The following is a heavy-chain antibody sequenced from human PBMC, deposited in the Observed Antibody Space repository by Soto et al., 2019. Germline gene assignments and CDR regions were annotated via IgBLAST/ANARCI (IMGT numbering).Heavy chain of an antibody. V-gene: IGHV4-59*01. J-gene: IGHJ5*02. Sequence: SETLSLTCTVSGGSISSYYWSWIRQPPGKGLEWIGYIYYSGSTNYNPSLKSRVTISVDTSKNQFSLKLSSVTAADTAVYYCARYYYDSSGYYYSGPWGQGXLVTVYS. CDR2: IYYSGST. CDR1: GGSISSYY. CDR3: ARYYYDSSGYYYSGP. D-gene: IGHD3-22*01.